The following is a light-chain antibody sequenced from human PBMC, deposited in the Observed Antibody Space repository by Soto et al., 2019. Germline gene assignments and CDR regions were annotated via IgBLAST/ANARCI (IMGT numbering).Light chain of an antibody. J-gene: IGKJ4*01. CDR2: AAS. Sequence: EIVMTQSPVTLSVSPGGRATLSCRASQSVGNNLGWYQEKPGQAPRLLIYAASSRATGLSARFTGSGSGTEFTLTVDSLQSEDFAVYFCQQYSHWPLTFGGGTKVEIK. CDR3: QQYSHWPLT. CDR1: QSVGNN. V-gene: IGKV3-15*01.